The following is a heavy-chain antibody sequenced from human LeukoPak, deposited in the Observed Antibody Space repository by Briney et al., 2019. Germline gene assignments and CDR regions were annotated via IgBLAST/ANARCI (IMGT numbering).Heavy chain of an antibody. CDR2: IYYSGSA. V-gene: IGHV4-59*12. CDR1: GGSIRSYY. Sequence: PSETLSLTCTVSGGSIRSYYWSWIRQPPGKGLEWIGYIYYSGSANYNPSLKSRVSISVDTSKNQFSLKLSSVTAADTAVYYCARDRGATSFDYWGQGTLVTVSS. D-gene: IGHD1-26*01. CDR3: ARDRGATSFDY. J-gene: IGHJ4*02.